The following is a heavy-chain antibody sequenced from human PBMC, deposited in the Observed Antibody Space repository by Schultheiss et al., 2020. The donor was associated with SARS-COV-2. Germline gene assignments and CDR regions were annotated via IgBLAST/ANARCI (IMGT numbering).Heavy chain of an antibody. D-gene: IGHD4-11*01. CDR2: IYYSVST. V-gene: IGHV4-61*08. CDR1: GGSISSGGYY. J-gene: IGHJ4*02. Sequence: SETLSLTCTVSGGSISSGGYYWSWIRQHPGKGLEWIGYIYYSVSTNYNPSLKSRVTISVDTSKNQFSLKLSSVTAADTAVYYCASLDYSNPSDYWGQGTLVTVSS. CDR3: ASLDYSNPSDY.